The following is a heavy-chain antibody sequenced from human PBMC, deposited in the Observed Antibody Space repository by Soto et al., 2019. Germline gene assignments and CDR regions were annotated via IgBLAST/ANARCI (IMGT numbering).Heavy chain of an antibody. CDR3: ARHGPYSSRWPPGSGYKWLDP. J-gene: IGHJ5*02. Sequence: SVKVSWKASGGTFSSYTISWVRQAPGQGLEWMGRIIPILGIANYAQKFQGRVTITADKSTSTAYMELSSLRSEDTAVYYCARHGPYSSRWPPGSGYKWLDPWS. CDR1: GGTFSSYT. V-gene: IGHV1-69*02. D-gene: IGHD6-13*01. CDR2: IIPILGIA.